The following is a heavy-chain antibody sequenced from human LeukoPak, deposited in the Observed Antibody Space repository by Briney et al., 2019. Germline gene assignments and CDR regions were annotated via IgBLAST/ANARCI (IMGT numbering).Heavy chain of an antibody. CDR3: ARAKGGYYYYYMDV. D-gene: IGHD3-16*01. CDR1: GGSISSYY. V-gene: IGHV4-59*01. CDR2: IYYSGST. Sequence: SETLSLTCTVSGGSISSYYWSWIRQPPGKGLEWIGYIYYSGSTNYNPSLKSRVTISVDTSKNQFSLKLSSVTAADTAVYYCARAKGGYYYYYMDVWGKGTTVTVSS. J-gene: IGHJ6*03.